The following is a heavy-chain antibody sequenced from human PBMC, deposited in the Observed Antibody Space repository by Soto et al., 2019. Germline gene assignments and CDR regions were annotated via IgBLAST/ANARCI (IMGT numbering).Heavy chain of an antibody. CDR2: ISWNSGSI. D-gene: IGHD6-19*01. J-gene: IGHJ4*02. V-gene: IGHV3-9*01. CDR3: VGQWPTINDY. CDR1: VFTFDDYA. Sequence: SLRLSCAASVFTFDDYAMHWVRQAPGKCLEWVSGISWNSGSIGYADSVKGRFTISRDNAKNSLYLQMNSLRAEDTALYYCVGQWPTINDYWGQVTLVPVXS.